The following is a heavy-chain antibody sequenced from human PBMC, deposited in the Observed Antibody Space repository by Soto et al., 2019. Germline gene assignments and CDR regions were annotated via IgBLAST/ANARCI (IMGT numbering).Heavy chain of an antibody. Sequence: SETLSLTCTVSNGSVSSGTYSWSWVRQPPGKGLEWIGYIYYSGTTYYTPSLKSRLTMSMDRANGHFSLNLTSVTAADTAVYFCARGHYYYGMDVWGQGITVTVSS. CDR1: NGSVSSGTYS. J-gene: IGHJ6*02. CDR2: IYYSGTT. CDR3: ARGHYYYGMDV. V-gene: IGHV4-30-2*01.